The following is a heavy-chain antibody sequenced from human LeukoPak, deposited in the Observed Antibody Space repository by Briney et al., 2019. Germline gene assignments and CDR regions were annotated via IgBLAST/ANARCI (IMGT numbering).Heavy chain of an antibody. D-gene: IGHD2-2*01. CDR2: IYPGDSDT. J-gene: IGHJ5*02. Sequence: GASLKISCKGSGYSFTSYWIGWVRQMPGKGLEWMGIIYPGDSDTRYSASFQGQVTISADKSISTAYLQWSSLKASDTAMYYCARGIDIVVVPAALSVRPWFDPWGQGTLVTVSS. V-gene: IGHV5-51*01. CDR1: GYSFTSYW. CDR3: ARGIDIVVVPAALSVRPWFDP.